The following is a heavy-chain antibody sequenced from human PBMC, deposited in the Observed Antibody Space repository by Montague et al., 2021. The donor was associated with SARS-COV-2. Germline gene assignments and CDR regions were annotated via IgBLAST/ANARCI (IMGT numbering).Heavy chain of an antibody. Sequence: SETLSLTCAASGGSISGYYWTWIRQPPGQGLEWIGKIDHSGTTNSNPSLKSRLSISVDTSKNQFSLTLNSVTAADTAVYYCARLNGWGIVVVVAVPRKNCYFDVWGRGTLVTVSS. CDR1: GGSISGYY. CDR3: ARLNGWGIVVVVAVPRKNCYFDV. CDR2: IDHSGTT. V-gene: IGHV4-34*01. D-gene: IGHD2-21*01. J-gene: IGHJ2*01.